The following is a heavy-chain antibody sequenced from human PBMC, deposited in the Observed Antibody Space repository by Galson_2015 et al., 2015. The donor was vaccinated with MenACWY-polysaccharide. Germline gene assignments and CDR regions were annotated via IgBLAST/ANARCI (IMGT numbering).Heavy chain of an antibody. CDR2: IYYNGDT. D-gene: IGHD5-18*01. J-gene: IGHJ4*02. CDR1: GDSISNYY. Sequence: ETLYLTCTVSGDSISNYYWSWIRKSPEKGLEWIGYIYYNGDTNYNPSLKSRLTMSMDTSKNCFSLNLRSVTAADTAVYYCAKPTRGYTYGFDYWGQGILVTVSS. CDR3: AKPTRGYTYGFDY. V-gene: IGHV4-59*08.